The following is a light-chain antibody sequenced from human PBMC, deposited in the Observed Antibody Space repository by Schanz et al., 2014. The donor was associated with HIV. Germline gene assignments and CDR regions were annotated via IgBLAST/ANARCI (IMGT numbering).Light chain of an antibody. Sequence: QSALTQPASVSGSPGQSITISCTGTSSDVGGYNYVSWYQQHPGIAPKLMIYDVSNRPSGVSNRFSGSKSGNTASLTISGLQAEDEADYYCSSYGGGDTLLFGGGTKLTVL. CDR3: SSYGGGDTLL. V-gene: IGLV2-14*03. J-gene: IGLJ3*02. CDR1: SSDVGGYNY. CDR2: DVS.